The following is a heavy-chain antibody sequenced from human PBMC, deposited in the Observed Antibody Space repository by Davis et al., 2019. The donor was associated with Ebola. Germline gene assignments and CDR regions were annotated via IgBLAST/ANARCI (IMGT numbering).Heavy chain of an antibody. J-gene: IGHJ3*02. CDR3: AREIHYYDSSRAAFDI. CDR1: GGSISNGPYY. D-gene: IGHD3-22*01. Sequence: MPSETLSLTCTVSGGSISNGPYYWTWIRQRPGKGLEWIGYIYYTGNTYYNPSLKSRVTISVDTSKNQFSLKLSSVTAADTAVYYCAREIHYYDSSRAAFDIWGQGTMVTVSS. V-gene: IGHV4-31*03. CDR2: IYYTGNT.